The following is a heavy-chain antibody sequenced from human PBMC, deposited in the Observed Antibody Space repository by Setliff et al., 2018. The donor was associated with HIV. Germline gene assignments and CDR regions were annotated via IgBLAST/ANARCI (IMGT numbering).Heavy chain of an antibody. J-gene: IGHJ4*02. D-gene: IGHD4-17*01. CDR2: IRNKVNSYTT. CDR1: GFTFSSYA. CDR3: ARGPGSGDYSYYFDY. Sequence: GGSLRLSCAASGFTFSSYAMSWVRQAPGKGLEWVARIRNKVNSYTTEYVASVKGRFTISRDDAENSLYLQMNSLKTEDTAVYNCARGPGSGDYSYYFDYWGQGTLVTVSS. V-gene: IGHV3-72*01.